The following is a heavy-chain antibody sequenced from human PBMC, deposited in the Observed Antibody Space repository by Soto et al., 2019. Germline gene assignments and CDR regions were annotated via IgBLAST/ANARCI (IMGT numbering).Heavy chain of an antibody. D-gene: IGHD6-13*01. Sequence: GGSLRLSCAASGFTFTSYAMHWVRQAPGKGLEWVAVISYDGSNKYYADSVKGRFTITRDNSKNTLYLQMNSLRAEDTAVYYCAIIEIAAAGTGSAFDIWGQGTMVTV. V-gene: IGHV3-30-3*01. CDR1: GFTFTSYA. CDR3: AIIEIAAAGTGSAFDI. CDR2: ISYDGSNK. J-gene: IGHJ3*02.